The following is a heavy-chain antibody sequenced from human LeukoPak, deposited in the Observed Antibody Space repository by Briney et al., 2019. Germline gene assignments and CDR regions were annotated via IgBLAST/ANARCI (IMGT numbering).Heavy chain of an antibody. V-gene: IGHV4-34*01. Sequence: PSETLSLTCAVYGGSFSGYYWSWIRQPPGKGLEWIGEINHSGSTNYNPSLKSRVTISVDTSKNQFSLKLSSVTAADTAVYYCARRARYYYGSGSYGSYFQHWGQGTLVTVSS. CDR2: INHSGST. J-gene: IGHJ1*01. CDR1: GGSFSGYY. D-gene: IGHD3-10*01. CDR3: ARRARYYYGSGSYGSYFQH.